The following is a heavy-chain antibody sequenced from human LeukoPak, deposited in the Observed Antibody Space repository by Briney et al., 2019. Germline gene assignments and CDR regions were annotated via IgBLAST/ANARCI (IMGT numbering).Heavy chain of an antibody. CDR2: ISGSGDST. D-gene: IGHD3-3*01. CDR3: AKGRDYDFWSGYSNWFDP. Sequence: PGRSLRLSCVVSGFNSEDHAMHWVRQAPGKGLEWVSAISGSGDSTYYADSVKGRFTISRDNSKNTLYLQMNSLRAEDTAVYYCAKGRDYDFWSGYSNWFDPWGQGTLVTVSS. CDR1: GFNSEDHA. J-gene: IGHJ5*02. V-gene: IGHV3-23*01.